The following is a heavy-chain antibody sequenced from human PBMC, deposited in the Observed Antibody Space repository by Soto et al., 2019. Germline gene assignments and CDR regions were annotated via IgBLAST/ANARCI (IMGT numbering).Heavy chain of an antibody. CDR2: IYYSGST. V-gene: IGHV4-30-4*01. CDR3: ARYYYDSSGYPADAFDI. CDR1: GGSISSGDYY. D-gene: IGHD3-22*01. Sequence: SETLSLTCTVPGGSISSGDYYWSWIRQPPGKGLEWIGYIYYSGSTYYNPSLKSRVTISVDTSKNQFSLKLSSVTAADTAVYYCARYYYDSSGYPADAFDIWGQGTMVTVSS. J-gene: IGHJ3*02.